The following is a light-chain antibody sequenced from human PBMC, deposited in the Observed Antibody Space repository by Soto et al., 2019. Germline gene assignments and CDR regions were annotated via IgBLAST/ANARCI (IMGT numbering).Light chain of an antibody. CDR3: QQRSTRPPWT. CDR1: QSVSTY. CDR2: DVS. J-gene: IGKJ1*01. V-gene: IGKV3-11*01. Sequence: EIVLTQSPATLSLSPGERATLSCRASQSVSTYLAWYQQKAGQAPRLLIYDVSNRATGIPARFSGSGSGTDFTLPISSLEPEDFAVYYCQQRSTRPPWTFGQGTKVEIK.